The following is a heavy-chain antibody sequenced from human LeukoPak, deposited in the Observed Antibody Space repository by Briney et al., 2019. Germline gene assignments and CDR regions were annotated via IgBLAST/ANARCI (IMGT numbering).Heavy chain of an antibody. D-gene: IGHD1-26*01. J-gene: IGHJ6*02. CDR2: IYYNGNT. CDR3: ARGRSNYYGMDV. V-gene: IGHV4-59*01. Sequence: SETLSLTCTVSGGSISIYYWNWIRQPPGKGLEWIGYIYYNGNTNYSPSLKSRVTMSVDTSKNLFSLKVSSVTAADTAVYYCARGRSNYYGMDVWGQGTTVTVSS. CDR1: GGSISIYY.